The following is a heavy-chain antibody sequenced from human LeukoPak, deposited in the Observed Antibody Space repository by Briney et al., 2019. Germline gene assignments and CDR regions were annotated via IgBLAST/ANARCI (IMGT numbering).Heavy chain of an antibody. Sequence: TGGSLRLSCAASGFTFDDYAMHWVRQAPGKGLEWVSGISWNGGSIGYADSVKGRFTISRDNAKNSLYLQMNSLRAEDMALYYCAKGSSGWYGLIDYWGQGTLVTVSS. V-gene: IGHV3-9*03. J-gene: IGHJ4*02. CDR3: AKGSSGWYGLIDY. D-gene: IGHD6-19*01. CDR1: GFTFDDYA. CDR2: ISWNGGSI.